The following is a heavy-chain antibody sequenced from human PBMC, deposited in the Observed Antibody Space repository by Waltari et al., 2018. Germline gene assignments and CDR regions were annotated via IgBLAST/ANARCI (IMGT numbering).Heavy chain of an antibody. CDR2: LITILGKI. Sequence: QVQLVQSGAEVKKTGSSAKSYCTASRGNHSGYSLGWVRQAPGQGLEWVGGLITILGKIDLAQKLQGRVSITTAESTDTAYMELSSLTSEDTGVYYCARGEYNFAWGCSWDVWGKGTTVTVSS. CDR1: RGNHSGYS. J-gene: IGHJ6*04. CDR3: ARGEYNFAWGCSWDV. D-gene: IGHD3-16*01. V-gene: IGHV1-69*05.